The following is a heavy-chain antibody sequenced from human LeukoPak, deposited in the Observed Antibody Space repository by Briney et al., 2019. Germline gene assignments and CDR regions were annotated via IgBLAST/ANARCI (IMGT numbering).Heavy chain of an antibody. D-gene: IGHD5-12*01. Sequence: KASQTLSLTCAVSGDTVTSNSADWNWQTQSPSRDLVGLVWTYDRSKWYNDYAEFVKRRISINQDKSKNQFSLKLNSVTAEDTAVYYCAGGYSGYAFDHWGQGTLVTVSS. V-gene: IGHV6-1*01. CDR1: GDTVTSNSAD. CDR3: AGGYSGYAFDH. J-gene: IGHJ5*02. CDR2: TYDRSKWYN.